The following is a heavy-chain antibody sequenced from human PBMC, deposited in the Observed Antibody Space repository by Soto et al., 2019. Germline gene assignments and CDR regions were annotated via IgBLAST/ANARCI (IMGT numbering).Heavy chain of an antibody. CDR2: ISSSSSYI. D-gene: IGHD2-2*01. CDR3: ARDTVVVPAADFDY. V-gene: IGHV3-21*01. Sequence: GGSLRLSCAASGFTFSSYSMNWVRQAPGKGLEWVSSISSSSSYIYYADSVKGRFTISRDNAKNSLYLQMNSLRAEDTAVYYCARDTVVVPAADFDYWGQGTLVTVSS. J-gene: IGHJ4*02. CDR1: GFTFSSYS.